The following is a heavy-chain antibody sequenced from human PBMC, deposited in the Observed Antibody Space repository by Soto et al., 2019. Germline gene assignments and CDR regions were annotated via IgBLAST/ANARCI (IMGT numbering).Heavy chain of an antibody. J-gene: IGHJ2*01. V-gene: IGHV1-18*04. CDR3: AYSPGWYFDL. D-gene: IGHD2-21*01. Sequence: QVQLGQSGAEVKKPGASVKVSFKASGYTFTSYGISWVRQAPGQVLEWMGWISAYNGNTNYAQKLQGRVTMTTDTYPSTAYMELRSLRSDDTAVCYCAYSPGWYFDLWGRGTLVTVSS. CDR2: ISAYNGNT. CDR1: GYTFTSYG.